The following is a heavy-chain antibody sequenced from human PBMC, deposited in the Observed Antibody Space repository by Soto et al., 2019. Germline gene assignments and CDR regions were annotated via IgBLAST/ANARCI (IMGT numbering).Heavy chain of an antibody. V-gene: IGHV4-59*08. CDR3: ARRYGGNLDY. Sequence: QVQLQESGPGLVKPSETLSLTCTVSGGSISSYYWSWIRQPPGKGLEWIGYICYSGGTNYNPSLKSRVTISVDSSKNHFSLKLSSVTAADTAVYYCARRYGGNLDYWGQGTLVTVSS. CDR2: ICYSGGT. D-gene: IGHD1-26*01. J-gene: IGHJ4*02. CDR1: GGSISSYY.